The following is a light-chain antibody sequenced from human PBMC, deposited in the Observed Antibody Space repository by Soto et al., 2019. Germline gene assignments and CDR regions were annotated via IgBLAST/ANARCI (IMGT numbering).Light chain of an antibody. J-gene: IGKJ4*01. CDR1: QDISNN. CDR2: DAS. CDR3: QQRGNLPLT. V-gene: IGKV1-33*01. Sequence: DIQMTQSPSSLSASVGDRVTITCQASQDISNNLIWYQQKSGKAPKLLIYDASNLEPGVPSRFSGSGSGTDFTFTISSLQPEDKATYYCQQRGNLPLTFGGGTKVEIK.